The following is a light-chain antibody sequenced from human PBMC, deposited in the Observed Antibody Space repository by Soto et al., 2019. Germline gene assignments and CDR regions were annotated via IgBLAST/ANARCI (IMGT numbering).Light chain of an antibody. CDR2: AVS. V-gene: IGLV2-11*01. CDR1: SSDVGGYNY. J-gene: IGLJ1*01. Sequence: QSALTQPRSVSGSPGQSVTISCTGTSSDVGGYNYVSWYQQHPGKAPKLMIYAVSKRPSGVPDRFSGSKSGNTASLTISGLQAEDEADYYCSSDAGSDTYGDVFGTGTKLTVL. CDR3: SSDAGSDTYGDV.